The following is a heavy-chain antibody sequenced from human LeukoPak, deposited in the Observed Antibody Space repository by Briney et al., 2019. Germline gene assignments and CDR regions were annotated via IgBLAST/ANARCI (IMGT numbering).Heavy chain of an antibody. J-gene: IGHJ5*02. Sequence: GGSLRLSCAASGFTVSSSYVSWVRQAPGKGLEWVSVIYSGGATYYADSVKGRFTISRDNSKNTLYLQMNGLRADDTAVYYCAKGGDTLYWFDPWGQGTLVTVSP. V-gene: IGHV3-53*01. CDR1: GFTVSSSY. D-gene: IGHD3-16*01. CDR2: IYSGGAT. CDR3: AKGGDTLYWFDP.